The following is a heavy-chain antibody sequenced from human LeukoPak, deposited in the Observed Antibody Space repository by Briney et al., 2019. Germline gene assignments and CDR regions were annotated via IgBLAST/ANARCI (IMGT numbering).Heavy chain of an antibody. CDR2: IYTSGST. CDR3: ARALYNYYYYYMDV. D-gene: IGHD1-14*01. J-gene: IGHJ6*03. CDR1: GGSFSGYY. V-gene: IGHV4-59*10. Sequence: SETLSLTCAVYGGSFSGYYWSWIRQPAGKGLEWIGHIYTSGSTNYNPSLKSRVTMSVDTSKNQFSLKLSSVTAADTAVYYCARALYNYYYYYMDVWGKGTTVTVSS.